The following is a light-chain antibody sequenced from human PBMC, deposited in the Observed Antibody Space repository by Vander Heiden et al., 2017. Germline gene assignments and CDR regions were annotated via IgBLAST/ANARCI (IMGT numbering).Light chain of an antibody. CDR2: AAS. CDR3: QQSYSIPHT. CDR1: QSTSRY. V-gene: IGKV1-39*01. J-gene: IGKJ4*02. Sequence: DIPMTRSPSSLSASVGDRASLTGWASQSTSRYIDWYQQKPGKAPKLLIYAASNWQSGVPARFSGSGSGTDFSLTISSLQPEDVATYYCQQSYSIPHTFGGGTKVEIK.